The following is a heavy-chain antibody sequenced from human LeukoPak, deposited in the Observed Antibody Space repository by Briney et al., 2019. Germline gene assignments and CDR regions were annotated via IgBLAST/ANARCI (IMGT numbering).Heavy chain of an antibody. J-gene: IGHJ6*02. Sequence: GGSLRLSCAASGFNFNYVWMDWVRQAPGKGLEWVGRIRTKIEGETTDYAAPVKGRFTISRDDSTNTLYLQMNSLKTEDTGVYYCAAGGRVWGQGTTVTVSS. CDR2: IRTKIEGETT. V-gene: IGHV3-15*01. CDR1: GFNFNYVW. CDR3: AAGGRV. D-gene: IGHD3-10*01.